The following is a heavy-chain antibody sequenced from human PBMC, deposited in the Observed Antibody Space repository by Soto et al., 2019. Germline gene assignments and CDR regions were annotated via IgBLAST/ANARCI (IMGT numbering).Heavy chain of an antibody. J-gene: IGHJ6*02. CDR3: ARDQRITIFGVVIILDYYYGMDV. Sequence: SVKFSCKASGYIFTSNYMHWVGQAPGRGLDCVGVINPSGGRTSYAEKLQGRVTMTRDTSTSAVYMELSSLRSEDTAVYYCARDQRITIFGVVIILDYYYGMDVWG. CDR2: INPSGGRT. V-gene: IGHV1-46*04. D-gene: IGHD3-3*01. CDR1: GYIFTSNY.